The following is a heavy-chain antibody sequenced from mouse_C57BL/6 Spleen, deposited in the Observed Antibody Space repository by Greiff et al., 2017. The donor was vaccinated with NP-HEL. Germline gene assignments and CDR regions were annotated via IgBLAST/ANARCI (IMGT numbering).Heavy chain of an antibody. Sequence: EVQLMESGGGLVKPGGSLKLSCAASGFTFSSYAMSWVRQTPEKRLEWVATISDGGSYTYYPDNVKGRFTISRDNAKNNLYLQMSHLKSEDTAMYYCAREGGKGYFDVWGTGTTVTVSS. CDR2: ISDGGSYT. CDR1: GFTFSSYA. V-gene: IGHV5-4*01. J-gene: IGHJ1*03. CDR3: AREGGKGYFDV.